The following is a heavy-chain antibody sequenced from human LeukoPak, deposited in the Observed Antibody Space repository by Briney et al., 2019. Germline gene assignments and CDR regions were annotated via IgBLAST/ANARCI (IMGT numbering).Heavy chain of an antibody. J-gene: IGHJ6*03. CDR3: ARYPGLTPRYYYMDV. Sequence: PGGSLRLSCAASGFTFDDSVMSWVRQAPGKGLEWVSYISSSGSTIYYADSVKGRFTISRDNAKNSLYLQMNSLRAEDTAVYYCARYPGLTPRYYYMDVWGKGTTVTISS. CDR2: ISSSGSTI. V-gene: IGHV3-48*03. CDR1: GFTFDDSV.